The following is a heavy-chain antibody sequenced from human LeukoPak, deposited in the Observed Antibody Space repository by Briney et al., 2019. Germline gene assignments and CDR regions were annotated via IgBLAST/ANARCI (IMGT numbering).Heavy chain of an antibody. Sequence: SETLSLTCTVSRVSLSRYYWSCIPQPPGKGLEWIWYIYYSESTNYNHSLKSRVSISVDTSKNQFTLKLSSVTAADTAVYYCGRDRYGSGSNSYYYYGMDVWGQGTTVTVSS. V-gene: IGHV4-59*01. CDR1: RVSLSRYY. D-gene: IGHD3-10*01. CDR2: IYYSEST. CDR3: GRDRYGSGSNSYYYYGMDV. J-gene: IGHJ6*02.